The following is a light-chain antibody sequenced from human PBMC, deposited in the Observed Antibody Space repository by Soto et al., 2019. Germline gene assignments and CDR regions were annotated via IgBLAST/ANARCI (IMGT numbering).Light chain of an antibody. V-gene: IGKV3-20*01. CDR3: QQYGSSST. CDR1: QSVSSSY. Sequence: VVFTQSPGTLSLSPGERATLSCRASQSVSSSYLAWYQQKPGQAPRLLIYGASSRPTGIPDRFSGSGSGTDFTLTISRLEPEDFAVYYCQQYGSSSTFGQGTRLEIK. J-gene: IGKJ5*01. CDR2: GAS.